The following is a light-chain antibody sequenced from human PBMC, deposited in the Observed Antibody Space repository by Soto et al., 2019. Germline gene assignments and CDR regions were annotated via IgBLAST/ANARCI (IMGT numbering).Light chain of an antibody. CDR3: NSFTSSGTLL. Sequence: QSALTQPASVSGSPGQSVTISCTGTSSDVGGYNYVSWYQQHPGKAPKLMIYDVTYRPSGVSNRFSGSKSGNTASLTISGLQAEDEAEYYCNSFTSSGTLLFGGGTKLTVL. CDR1: SSDVGGYNY. CDR2: DVT. V-gene: IGLV2-14*03. J-gene: IGLJ2*01.